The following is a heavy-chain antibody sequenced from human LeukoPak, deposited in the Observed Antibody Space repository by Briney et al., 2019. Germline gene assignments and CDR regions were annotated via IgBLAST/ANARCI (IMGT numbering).Heavy chain of an antibody. Sequence: SAVPVSCQASLGTFSSYVISWLRPPPCQGLEGMGGINRIFGTASYAQKFQGRVKITADESTSTAYMELRSLRSEDTAVYYGARVAAAVEMATGYLDYWGQGTLVTVSS. D-gene: IGHD5-24*01. CDR3: ARVAAAVEMATGYLDY. J-gene: IGHJ4*02. V-gene: IGHV1-69*01. CDR2: INRIFGTA. CDR1: LGTFSSYV.